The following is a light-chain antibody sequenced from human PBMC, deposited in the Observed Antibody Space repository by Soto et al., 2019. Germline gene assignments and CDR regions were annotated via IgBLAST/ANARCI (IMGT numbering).Light chain of an antibody. Sequence: QSALTQPRSVSGSPGQSVTISCTGTSSDDGSYNYVSWYQQRPGKATKLMIYDVSKRPSGVPDRFSGSKSGNTASLTISGLQAEDEADYYCCSYAGSYTWVFGGGTKLTVL. J-gene: IGLJ3*02. V-gene: IGLV2-11*01. CDR2: DVS. CDR1: SSDDGSYNY. CDR3: CSYAGSYTWV.